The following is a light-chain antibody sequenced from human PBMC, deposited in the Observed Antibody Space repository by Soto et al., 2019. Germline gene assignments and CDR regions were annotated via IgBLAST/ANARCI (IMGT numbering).Light chain of an antibody. CDR1: QNINNK. J-gene: IGKJ4*01. CDR2: GAS. V-gene: IGKV3-15*01. Sequence: EIVVTQSPATLSLSPGQRATLSCRTSQNINNKLVWYQQKPGQSPRLLIYGASTRATGIPARFSGSISGTEFTLPISSLQAEDFAVYTCQHSNNWPLTFGGGTKVDIK. CDR3: QHSNNWPLT.